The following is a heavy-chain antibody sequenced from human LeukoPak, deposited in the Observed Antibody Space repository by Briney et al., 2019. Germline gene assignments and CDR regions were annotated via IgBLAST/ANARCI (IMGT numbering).Heavy chain of an antibody. J-gene: IGHJ4*02. Sequence: ASVKVSCKASGYTFTSYAMHWVRQAPGQRLEWMGWINAGNGNTKYSQKFQGRVTITRDTSASTAYMELSSLRSEDTAVYYCARGGYQLLTFDYWGQGTLVTVSS. CDR2: INAGNGNT. CDR3: ARGGYQLLTFDY. V-gene: IGHV1-3*01. CDR1: GYTFTSYA. D-gene: IGHD2-2*01.